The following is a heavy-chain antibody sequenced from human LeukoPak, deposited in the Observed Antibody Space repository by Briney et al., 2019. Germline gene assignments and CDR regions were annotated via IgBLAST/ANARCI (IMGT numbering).Heavy chain of an antibody. CDR3: ARDFRNLGLDV. Sequence: PGGSLRLSCAASGFTLRSHWVYWVRQAPGKGLVWVSRINGDGSTTDHADSVRGRFTISRDNAKNTLYLQMNSLRVEDTAIYYCARDFRNLGLDVWGQGTTATVSS. V-gene: IGHV3-74*01. CDR1: GFTLRSHW. CDR2: INGDGSTT. J-gene: IGHJ6*02. D-gene: IGHD1-14*01.